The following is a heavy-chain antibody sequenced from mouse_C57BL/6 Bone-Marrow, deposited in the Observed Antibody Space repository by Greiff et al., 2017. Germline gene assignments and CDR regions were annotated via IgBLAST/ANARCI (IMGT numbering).Heavy chain of an antibody. J-gene: IGHJ2*01. Sequence: VKLQESGAELARPGASVKLSCKASGYTFTSYGISWVKQRTGQGLEWIGEIYPRSGNTYYNEKFKGKATLTADKSSSTAYMELRSLTSEDSAVYFCAIYGSSFYFDYWGQGTTLTVSS. CDR2: IYPRSGNT. V-gene: IGHV1-81*01. D-gene: IGHD1-1*01. CDR1: GYTFTSYG. CDR3: AIYGSSFYFDY.